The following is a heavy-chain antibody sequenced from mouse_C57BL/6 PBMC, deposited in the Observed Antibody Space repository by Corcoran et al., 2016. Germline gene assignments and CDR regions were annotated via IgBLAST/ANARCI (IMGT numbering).Heavy chain of an antibody. CDR2: INTYSGVP. CDR3: ARSGGIYYGNFYAMDY. J-gene: IGHJ2*01. CDR1: GYTFTTYG. Sequence: QIQLVQSGPELKKPGETVKISCKASGYTFTTYGMSWVKQAPGKGLKWMGWINTYSGVPTYADDFKGRFAFSLETSASTAYLQINNLKNEDTATYFCARSGGIYYGNFYAMDYWGQGTTLTVSS. V-gene: IGHV9-3*01. D-gene: IGHD2-1*01.